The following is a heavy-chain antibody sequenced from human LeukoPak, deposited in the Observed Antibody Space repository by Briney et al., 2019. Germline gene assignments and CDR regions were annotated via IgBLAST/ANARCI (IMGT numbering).Heavy chain of an antibody. CDR2: IYYSGST. D-gene: IGHD2-15*01. CDR1: GGSISSYY. V-gene: IGHV4-59*01. Sequence: SETLSLTCTVSGGSISSYYWSWIRQPPGKGLEWIGYIYYSGSTNYNPSLMSRVTISVDTSKNQFSLKLSSVTAADTAVYYCARDCRGGSCYGGIDYWGQGTLVTVSS. CDR3: ARDCRGGSCYGGIDY. J-gene: IGHJ4*02.